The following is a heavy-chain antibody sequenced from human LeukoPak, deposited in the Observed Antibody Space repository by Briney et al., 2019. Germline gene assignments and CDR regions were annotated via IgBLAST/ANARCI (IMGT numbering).Heavy chain of an antibody. V-gene: IGHV3-30-3*01. Sequence: GGSLRLSCAASGFTFSSYWMHWVRQAPGKGLEWVAVISYDGSNKYYADSVKGRFTISRDNSKNTLYLQMNSLRAEDTAVYYCARPEYSYGIGSADYWGQGTLVTVSS. CDR3: ARPEYSYGIGSADY. CDR1: GFTFSSYW. D-gene: IGHD5-18*01. CDR2: ISYDGSNK. J-gene: IGHJ4*02.